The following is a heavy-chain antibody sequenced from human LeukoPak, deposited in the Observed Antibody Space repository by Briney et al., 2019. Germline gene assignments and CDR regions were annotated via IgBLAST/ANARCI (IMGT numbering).Heavy chain of an antibody. Sequence: GGSLRLSCAASGFTFSDYYMSWIRQAPGKGLEWVSYISSSGSTIYYADSVKGRFTISRDNAKNSLYLQMNSLRAEDTAVYYCARATGDSYYYYYMDVWGKGTTVTISS. J-gene: IGHJ6*03. CDR2: ISSSGSTI. V-gene: IGHV3-11*01. CDR1: GFTFSDYY. CDR3: ARATGDSYYYYYMDV. D-gene: IGHD7-27*01.